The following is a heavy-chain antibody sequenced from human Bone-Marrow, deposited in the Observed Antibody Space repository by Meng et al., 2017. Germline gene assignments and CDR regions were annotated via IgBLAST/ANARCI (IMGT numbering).Heavy chain of an antibody. CDR3: AREDGSTSTTNWFEP. D-gene: IGHD1-1*01. CDR1: GYSINSGYW. J-gene: IGHJ5*02. CDR2: VYRGGST. Sequence: SETLSLTCAVSGYSINSGYWWGWIRQPPGSGLEWIGSVYRGGSTFYNPSLKTRVTMSVDTSTNHFSMKLASVTAADTALYYCAREDGSTSTTNWFEPWGQGVLVTVSS. V-gene: IGHV4-38-2*02.